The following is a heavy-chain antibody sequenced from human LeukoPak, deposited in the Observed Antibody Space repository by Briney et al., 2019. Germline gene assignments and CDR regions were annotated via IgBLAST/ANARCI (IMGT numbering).Heavy chain of an antibody. CDR2: INPSGGST. D-gene: IGHD3-9*01. V-gene: IGHV1-46*01. CDR3: ARGRRTYYDILTGYFTY. CDR1: AYTFTSYY. J-gene: IGHJ4*02. Sequence: ASLKVSCKASAYTFTSYYMHWVRQAPGQGLEWMGIINPSGGSTSYAQKFQGRVTMTRDTSTSTVYMELSSLGSEDTAVYYCARGRRTYYDILTGYFTYWGQGTLVTVSS.